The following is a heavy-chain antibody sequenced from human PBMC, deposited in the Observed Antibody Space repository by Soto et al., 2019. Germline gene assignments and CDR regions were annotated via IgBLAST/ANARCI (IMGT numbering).Heavy chain of an antibody. D-gene: IGHD2-8*02. Sequence: ESGGGVVQPGRSLRLSCAVSGFTVSTYGMHWVRQAPGKGLEWVAVISRDGGTKYYADSVKGRFTISRDNSRNTLFLEMNSLRSDDMAVYYCTGEVASGYWGQATLVTVSS. CDR2: ISRDGGTK. J-gene: IGHJ4*02. V-gene: IGHV3-30*03. CDR1: GFTVSTYG. CDR3: TGEVASGY.